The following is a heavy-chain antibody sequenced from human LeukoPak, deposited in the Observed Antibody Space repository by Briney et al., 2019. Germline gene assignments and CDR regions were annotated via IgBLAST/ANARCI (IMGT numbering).Heavy chain of an antibody. Sequence: SETLSLTCTVSGGSISSYHWSWIRQLPGKGLVWIGYIYYSGSTNYNPSLKSRVTISVDTSKNQFSLNLSSVTAADTAVYYCAREIPGGRLDYWGQGTLVTVSS. D-gene: IGHD1-14*01. CDR1: GGSISSYH. J-gene: IGHJ4*02. V-gene: IGHV4-59*01. CDR3: AREIPGGRLDY. CDR2: IYYSGST.